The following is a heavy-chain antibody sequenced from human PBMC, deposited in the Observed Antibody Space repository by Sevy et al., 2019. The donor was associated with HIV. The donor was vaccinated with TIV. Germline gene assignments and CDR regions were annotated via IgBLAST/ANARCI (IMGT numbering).Heavy chain of an antibody. CDR3: ARFIKYCGGDCYFPLDY. Sequence: GESLKISCAASGFTFSSYSMNWVRQAPGKGLEWVSSISSSSSYKYYADSVKGRFTISRDNAKNSLYLQMNSLRAEDTAVYYCARFIKYCGGDCYFPLDYWGQGTLVTVSS. D-gene: IGHD2-21*02. V-gene: IGHV3-21*01. CDR2: ISSSSSYK. J-gene: IGHJ4*02. CDR1: GFTFSSYS.